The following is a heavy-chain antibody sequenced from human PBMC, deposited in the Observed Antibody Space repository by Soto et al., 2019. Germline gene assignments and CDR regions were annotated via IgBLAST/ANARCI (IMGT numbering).Heavy chain of an antibody. V-gene: IGHV1-2*02. CDR1: GSTFTGYY. Sequence: ASVQFSCQSAGSTFTGYYMHWVLQAPGQGLEWMGWINPNSGGTNYAQKFQGRVTMTRDTSISTAYMELSRLRSDDTAVYYCARAVTGTPGYYYGMDVLGQGTTVTVSS. CDR2: INPNSGGT. D-gene: IGHD1-1*01. J-gene: IGHJ6*02. CDR3: ARAVTGTPGYYYGMDV.